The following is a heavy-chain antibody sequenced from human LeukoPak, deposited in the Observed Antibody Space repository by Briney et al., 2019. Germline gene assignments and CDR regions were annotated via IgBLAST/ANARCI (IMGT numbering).Heavy chain of an antibody. V-gene: IGHV3-23*01. Sequence: GGSLRLSCVGSGFSFSTYDMGWVRQTPGKGLEWVSAISTTGGYTEDADSVKGRFTISRDNSQNTLFLQMHSLRAEDTAVYYCAKKPATVKFPFDIWGQGTLVTVSP. CDR3: AKKPATVKFPFDI. CDR2: ISTTGGYT. D-gene: IGHD5-24*01. CDR1: GFSFSTYD. J-gene: IGHJ4*02.